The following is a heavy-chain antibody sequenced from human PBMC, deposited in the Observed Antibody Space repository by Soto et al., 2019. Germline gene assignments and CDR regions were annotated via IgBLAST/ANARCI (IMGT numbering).Heavy chain of an antibody. CDR3: ARGGGGRTYYYDSSGYYSQRPIDY. V-gene: IGHV4-39*07. CDR1: GGSICSSSYY. CDR2: IYYSGST. J-gene: IGHJ4*02. D-gene: IGHD3-22*01. Sequence: SESLSLTCTVSGGSICSSSYYWGWIRQPPGKGLEWIGSIYYSGSTYYNPSLKSRVTISVDTSKNQFSLKLSSVTAADTAVYYCARGGGGRTYYYDSSGYYSQRPIDYWGQGTLVTVSS.